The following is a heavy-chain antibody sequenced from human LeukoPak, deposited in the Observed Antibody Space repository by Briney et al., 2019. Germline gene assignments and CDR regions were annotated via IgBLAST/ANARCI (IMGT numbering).Heavy chain of an antibody. V-gene: IGHV4-34*01. CDR2: INHSGST. CDR3: ARVKQWLLREN. CDR1: GGSFSGYY. D-gene: IGHD6-19*01. Sequence: PSETLSLTCAVYGGSFSGYYWSWIRQPPGKGLEWIGEINHSGSTNYNPSLKSRVTISVDTSKNQFSLKLSSVTAADTAVYYCARVKQWLLRENWGQGTLVTVSS. J-gene: IGHJ4*02.